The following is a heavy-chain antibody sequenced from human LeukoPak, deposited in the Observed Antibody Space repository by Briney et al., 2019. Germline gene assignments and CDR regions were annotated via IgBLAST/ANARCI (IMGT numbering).Heavy chain of an antibody. Sequence: PGGSLRLSCAASGFTFSSYSMDWVRQAPGKGLEWVSYISSSSSTIYYADSVKGRFTISRDNAKNSLYLQMNSLRAEDTAVYYCARDLRLGYCSSTSCLLRPYWGQGTLVTVSS. CDR2: ISSSSSTI. V-gene: IGHV3-48*01. CDR1: GFTFSSYS. D-gene: IGHD2-2*01. CDR3: ARDLRLGYCSSTSCLLRPY. J-gene: IGHJ4*02.